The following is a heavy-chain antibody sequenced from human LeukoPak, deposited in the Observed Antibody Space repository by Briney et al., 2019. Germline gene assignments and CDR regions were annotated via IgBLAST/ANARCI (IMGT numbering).Heavy chain of an antibody. J-gene: IGHJ4*02. Sequence: SVKVSFKASGGTFSSYAISWLRQAPGQGLDWMGSIIPILGIANYAQKFQGRVTITADKSTSTAYMELSSLRSEDTAVYYCARDTIVVVPAAKTLFDYWGQGTLVTVSS. CDR1: GGTFSSYA. CDR2: IIPILGIA. V-gene: IGHV1-69*04. D-gene: IGHD2-2*01. CDR3: ARDTIVVVPAAKTLFDY.